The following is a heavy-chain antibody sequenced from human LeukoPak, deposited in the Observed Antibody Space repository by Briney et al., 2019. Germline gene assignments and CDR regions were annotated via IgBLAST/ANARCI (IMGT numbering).Heavy chain of an antibody. CDR2: IVYDGSHQ. D-gene: IGHD3-10*01. CDR1: GFTFNRCG. Sequence: GGSLRLSCAAAGFTFNRCGMHWVRQAPGKGLEWVAVIVYDGSHQYYTDSVKGRFTISRDNSKNTVFLQMDSLRAEDTGVYYCVKGSGTNDYGMDTWGQGTTVTIPS. V-gene: IGHV3-30*18. J-gene: IGHJ6*02. CDR3: VKGSGTNDYGMDT.